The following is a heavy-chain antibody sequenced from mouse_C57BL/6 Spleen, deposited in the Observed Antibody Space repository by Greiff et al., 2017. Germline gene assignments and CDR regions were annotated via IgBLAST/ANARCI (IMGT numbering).Heavy chain of an antibody. J-gene: IGHJ4*01. D-gene: IGHD2-12*01. V-gene: IGHV5-6*01. CDR2: ISSGGSYT. CDR1: GFTFSSYG. Sequence: EVQLVESGGDLVKPGGSLKLSCAASGFTFSSYGMSWVRQTPDKRLVWVATISSGGSYTYYPDSVKGRFTISRDNAKNTLYLQMSSLKSEDTAMYYCARQVLRYYAMDYWGQGTSVTVSS. CDR3: ARQVLRYYAMDY.